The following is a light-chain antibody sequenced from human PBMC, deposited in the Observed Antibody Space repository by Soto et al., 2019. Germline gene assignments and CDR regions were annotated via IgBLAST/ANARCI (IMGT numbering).Light chain of an antibody. CDR3: QQYNYWLVYT. CDR2: AAS. CDR1: QNLSTN. V-gene: IGKV3-15*01. J-gene: IGKJ2*01. Sequence: EIVMTQSPATLSVSPGERVTLSCRASQNLSTNLAWYQQRPGQAPRLLIYAASTRATGIPARFSGSGSGTEFALTIGSLQSEDFAVYYCQQYNYWLVYTFGQGTKLEIK.